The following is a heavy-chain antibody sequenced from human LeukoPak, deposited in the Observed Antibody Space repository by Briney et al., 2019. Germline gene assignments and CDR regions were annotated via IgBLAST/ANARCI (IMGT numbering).Heavy chain of an antibody. Sequence: PSETLSLTCTVSGGSISSSSYFWGWIRQPPGKGLEWIGNIYYSGSTYYNPSLKSRVIISVDTSKNQFSLKLSSVTAADTAVYYCARQRRMASSGYYSWPPRRSNWYFDLWGRGTLVTVSS. CDR3: ARQRRMASSGYYSWPPRRSNWYFDL. CDR2: IYYSGST. J-gene: IGHJ2*01. V-gene: IGHV4-39*01. D-gene: IGHD3-22*01. CDR1: GGSISSSSYF.